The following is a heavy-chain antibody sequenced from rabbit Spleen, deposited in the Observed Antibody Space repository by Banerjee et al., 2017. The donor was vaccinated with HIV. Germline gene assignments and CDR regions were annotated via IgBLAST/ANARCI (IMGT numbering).Heavy chain of an antibody. D-gene: IGHD1-1*01. V-gene: IGHV1S40*01. CDR3: ARVDSSIGWTAYDL. Sequence: QSLEESGGDLVKPGASLTLTCTASGFSFSSAYDMCWVRQAPGKGLEWIGCAYGGVNDGRSDYASWAKGRITTSRTSSTTVTLQMTSLTAADTATYFCARVDSSIGWTAYDLWGPGTLVTVS. CDR2: AYGGVNDGRS. J-gene: IGHJ6*01. CDR1: GFSFSSAYD.